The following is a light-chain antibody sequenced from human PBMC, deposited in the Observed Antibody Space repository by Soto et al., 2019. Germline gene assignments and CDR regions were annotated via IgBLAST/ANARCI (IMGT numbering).Light chain of an antibody. Sequence: EIVLTQSPGTLSLSPGETLSLSCRSSQSVRRYLAWYQHKPGQAPRLLIYDASNRATGIPDRFSGSGSGTDFTLTITRLEPEDFAVDYCQQYDSSPRTFGQGPKVEIK. CDR1: QSVRRY. J-gene: IGKJ1*01. CDR3: QQYDSSPRT. CDR2: DAS. V-gene: IGKV3-20*01.